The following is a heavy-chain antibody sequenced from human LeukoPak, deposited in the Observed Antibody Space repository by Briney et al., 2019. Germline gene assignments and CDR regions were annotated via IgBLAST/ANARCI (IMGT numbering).Heavy chain of an antibody. J-gene: IGHJ5*02. CDR1: GGSFSGYY. V-gene: IGHV4-34*01. CDR3: ATSVVVVAATRWFDP. Sequence: SETLSLTCAVYGGSFSGYYWSWIRQPPGKGLEWIGEINHSGSTNYNPSLKSRVTISVDTSKNQFSLKLSSVTAADTAVYYCATSVVVVAATRWFDPWGQGTLVTVSS. D-gene: IGHD2-15*01. CDR2: INHSGST.